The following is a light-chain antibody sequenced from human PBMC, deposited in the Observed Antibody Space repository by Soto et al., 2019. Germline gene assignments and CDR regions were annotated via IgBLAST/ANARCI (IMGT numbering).Light chain of an antibody. V-gene: IGKV3-15*01. CDR1: QSVGSN. J-gene: IGKJ2*01. CDR3: KQYDNWPYT. CDR2: GAS. Sequence: EIVMTQSPATLSVSPGERATLSCRASQSVGSNLAWYQQRPGQAPRPLIYGASTRAIGIPPRFSGSGSGTEFTLTISSLQSEDFAVYCCKQYDNWPYTFGRGTKLEIK.